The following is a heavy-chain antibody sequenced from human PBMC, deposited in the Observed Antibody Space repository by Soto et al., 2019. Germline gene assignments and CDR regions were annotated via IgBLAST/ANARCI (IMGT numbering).Heavy chain of an antibody. CDR1: GFTFSSYG. J-gene: IGHJ4*02. D-gene: IGHD5-18*01. CDR3: AKVGRDSYGVDY. Sequence: GGSLSLSCAASGFTFSSYGMHWVRQAPGKGLEWVAVISYDGSNKYYADSVKGRFTISRDNSKNTLYLQMNSLRAEDTVVYYCAKVGRDSYGVDYWGQGTLVTVSS. CDR2: ISYDGSNK. V-gene: IGHV3-30*18.